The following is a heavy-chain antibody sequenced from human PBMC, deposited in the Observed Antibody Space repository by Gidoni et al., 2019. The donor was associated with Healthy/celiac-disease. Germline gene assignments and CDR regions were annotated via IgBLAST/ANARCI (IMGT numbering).Heavy chain of an antibody. CDR3: VRRRGGILTGDDY. J-gene: IGHJ4*02. D-gene: IGHD3-9*01. Sequence: QLQLQESGPGLVKPSETLSLTCTVSAGSISSSSYYWGWIRQPPGKGLEWIGSIYYSGSTYYNPSLKSRVTISVDTSKNQFSLKLSSVTAADTAVYYCVRRRGGILTGDDYWGQGTLVTVSS. V-gene: IGHV4-39*01. CDR2: IYYSGST. CDR1: AGSISSSSYY.